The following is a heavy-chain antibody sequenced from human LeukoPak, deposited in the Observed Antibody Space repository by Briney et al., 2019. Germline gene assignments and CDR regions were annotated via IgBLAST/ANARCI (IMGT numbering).Heavy chain of an antibody. CDR1: GYIFTGYY. CDR3: ARDSGEVPDY. V-gene: IGHV1-2*02. Sequence: ASVKVSCKASGYIFTGYYMHWVRQAPGQGLEWMGWINPNSGGTNYAQKFQGRVTMTRDTSISTAYMELDRLRFDDTAVYYCARDSGEVPDYWGQGTLVTVSS. CDR2: INPNSGGT. J-gene: IGHJ4*02. D-gene: IGHD3-10*01.